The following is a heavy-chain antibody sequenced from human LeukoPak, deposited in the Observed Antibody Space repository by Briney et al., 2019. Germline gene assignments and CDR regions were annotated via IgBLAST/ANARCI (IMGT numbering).Heavy chain of an antibody. CDR2: ISAYNGNT. Sequence: ASVKVSCKASGYTSTSYGISWVRQAPGQGLEWMGWISAYNGNTNYAQKLQGRVTMTTDTSTSTAYMELGSLRSDDTAVYYCARVMGLLGEGRWFDPWGQGTLVTVSS. CDR1: GYTSTSYG. CDR3: ARVMGLLGEGRWFDP. V-gene: IGHV1-18*01. J-gene: IGHJ5*02. D-gene: IGHD3-10*01.